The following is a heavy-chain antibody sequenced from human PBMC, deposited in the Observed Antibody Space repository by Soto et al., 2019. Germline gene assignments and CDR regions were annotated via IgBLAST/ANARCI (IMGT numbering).Heavy chain of an antibody. CDR3: ARDSSGEPGGYYFDY. J-gene: IGHJ4*02. Sequence: QVQLVQSGPDVKKPGASVKVSCKASGYTFTNYGISWVRQAPGQGLEWMGWINGYNGHTNYARKLQGRVTMTTDTSTRTAYMELRSLRSDDTAVYYCARDSSGEPGGYYFDYWGQGTLVTVSS. D-gene: IGHD3-16*01. V-gene: IGHV1-18*01. CDR2: INGYNGHT. CDR1: GYTFTNYG.